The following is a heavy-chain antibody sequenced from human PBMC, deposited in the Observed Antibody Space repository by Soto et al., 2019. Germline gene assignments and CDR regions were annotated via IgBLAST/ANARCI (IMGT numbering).Heavy chain of an antibody. J-gene: IGHJ6*02. D-gene: IGHD5-12*01. CDR2: ISGSGGST. V-gene: IGHV3-23*01. CDR3: AKDGYSGYAGMDV. Sequence: EVQLLESGGGLVQPGESLRLSCAASGFTFSSYAMSWVRQAQGKGLEWVSAISGSGGSTSYADSVKGRFTISRDNSKNTLYLQMNSLRAEDTAVYFCAKDGYSGYAGMDVWGQGTTVTVSS. CDR1: GFTFSSYA.